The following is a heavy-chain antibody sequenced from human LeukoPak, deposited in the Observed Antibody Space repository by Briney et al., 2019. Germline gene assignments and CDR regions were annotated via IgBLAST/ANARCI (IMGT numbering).Heavy chain of an antibody. CDR2: IYYSGST. D-gene: IGHD2-2*01. CDR1: GGSISSGDYY. Sequence: SETLSLTCTVSGGSISSGDYYWSWICQPPGKGLEWIGYIYYSGSTYYNPSLKSRVTISVDTSKNQFSLKLSSVTAADTAVYYCARGYQLLHNGMDVWGKGTTVTVSS. CDR3: ARGYQLLHNGMDV. J-gene: IGHJ6*04. V-gene: IGHV4-30-4*01.